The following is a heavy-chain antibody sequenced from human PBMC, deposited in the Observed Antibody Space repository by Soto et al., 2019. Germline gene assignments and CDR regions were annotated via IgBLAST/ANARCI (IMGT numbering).Heavy chain of an antibody. Sequence: GESLKISCEASGYSFTSYWIGWVRQMPGKGLEWMGIIHPGDSDTKYSPSFQGQVTISVDKSITTAYLQWSSLKASGTAMYYCARTPGPEVAASLEDYYFSGMDVWGQGTTVTVSS. CDR2: IHPGDSDT. V-gene: IGHV5-51*01. D-gene: IGHD2-15*01. CDR1: GYSFTSYW. CDR3: ARTPGPEVAASLEDYYFSGMDV. J-gene: IGHJ6*02.